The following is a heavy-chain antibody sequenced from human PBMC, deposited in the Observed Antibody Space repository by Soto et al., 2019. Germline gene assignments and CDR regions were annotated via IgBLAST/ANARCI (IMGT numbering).Heavy chain of an antibody. D-gene: IGHD6-19*01. V-gene: IGHV4-59*01. CDR2: IYYSGST. CDR3: ARVAVVAGSAFDY. CDR1: GGSISSYY. Sequence: QVQLQESGPGLVKPSETLSLTCTVSGGSISSYYWSWIRQPPGKGLEWIGYIYYSGSTNYNPSLKSRVTISVDTSKNQFSLKLSSVTAADTAVYYCARVAVVAGSAFDYWGQGTLVTVSS. J-gene: IGHJ4*02.